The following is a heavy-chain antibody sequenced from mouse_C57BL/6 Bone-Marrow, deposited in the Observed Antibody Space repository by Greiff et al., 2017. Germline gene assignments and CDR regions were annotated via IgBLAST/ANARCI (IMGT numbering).Heavy chain of an antibody. V-gene: IGHV14-4*01. Sequence: EVQLVESGAELVRPGASVKLSCTASGFNINDDSMHWVKQRPEQGLAWIAWIDTENGDTESASTFQGKATITADTSSNPAYLQLSSLTSEDAAVYYWTSYYYGCSYVDYWGQGTTRTVSS. J-gene: IGHJ2*01. CDR3: TSYYYGCSYVDY. D-gene: IGHD1-1*01. CDR2: IDTENGDT. CDR1: GFNINDDS.